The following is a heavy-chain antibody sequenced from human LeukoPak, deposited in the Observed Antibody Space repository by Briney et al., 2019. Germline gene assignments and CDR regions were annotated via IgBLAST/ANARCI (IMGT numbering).Heavy chain of an antibody. CDR1: GDSISINSYH. V-gene: IGHV4-61*02. CDR2: IYTSEST. CDR3: ASWGATHHHFDY. J-gene: IGHJ4*02. D-gene: IGHD1-26*01. Sequence: MSSEPLSLTCTVSGDSISINSYHWSRIRQPAGKGLEWIGRIYTSESTNYNPSLKSRVTISVDTSKNQFSLTLSSVTTADTAVYYCASWGATHHHFDYCGQGTLFSVSS.